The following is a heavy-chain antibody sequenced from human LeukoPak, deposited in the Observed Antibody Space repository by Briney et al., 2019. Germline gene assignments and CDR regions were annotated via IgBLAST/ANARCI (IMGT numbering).Heavy chain of an antibody. D-gene: IGHD5-18*01. CDR2: ISYDGSNK. V-gene: IGHV3-30*18. J-gene: IGHJ4*02. CDR1: GFTFSSYG. CDR3: AKGSMVSGLLDY. Sequence: GGSLRLSCAASGFTFSSYGMHWVRQAPGKGLEWVAVISYDGSNKYYADSVKGRFTISRDNSKNTLYLQMNSLRAEDTAVYYCAKGSMVSGLLDYWGQGTLVTVSS.